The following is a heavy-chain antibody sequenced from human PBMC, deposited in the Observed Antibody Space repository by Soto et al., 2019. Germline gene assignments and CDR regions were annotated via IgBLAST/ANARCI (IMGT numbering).Heavy chain of an antibody. D-gene: IGHD5-12*01. CDR1: GFTFSSCG. V-gene: IGHV3-30*18. J-gene: IGHJ4*02. Sequence: QVQLVESRGGVIQPGRSLRLSCAASGFTFSSCGMHWVRQAPGKGLEWVAVVTYEENEIHYADSVKGRFTISRDNSKNMVYLEMDSLRVEDTAVYYCVKEQSSGYWRTADYWGQGTLITVSS. CDR3: VKEQSSGYWRTADY. CDR2: VTYEENEI.